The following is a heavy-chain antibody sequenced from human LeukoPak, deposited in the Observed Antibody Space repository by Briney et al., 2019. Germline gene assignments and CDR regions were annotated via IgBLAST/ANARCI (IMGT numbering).Heavy chain of an antibody. CDR1: GLSFSTYS. J-gene: IGHJ3*02. D-gene: IGHD2-2*01. CDR2: ISSSSAHI. Sequence: PGGSLRLSCAASGLSFSTYSMNWVRQAPGKGLEWVSSISSSSAHIFYPDSVKGRFSISRGNAKSSLYLQMNSLRVEDTAVYYCTSRYCTTTSCYSFDNWGQGTLVTVSS. V-gene: IGHV3-21*01. CDR3: TSRYCTTTSCYSFDN.